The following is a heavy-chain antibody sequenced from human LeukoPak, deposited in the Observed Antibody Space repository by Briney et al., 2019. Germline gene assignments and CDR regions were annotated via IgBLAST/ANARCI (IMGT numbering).Heavy chain of an antibody. Sequence: PSQTLSLTCTVSGDSISSGSYYWSWIRQPAGKGLEWIGRIYTSGSTKYNPSLTSRVTISVDTSKKQFSLRLSSVTAADTAVYYCARLDGSGYYFEYWGQGTLVTVSS. V-gene: IGHV4-61*02. CDR3: ARLDGSGYYFEY. J-gene: IGHJ4*02. D-gene: IGHD3-22*01. CDR1: GDSISSGSYY. CDR2: IYTSGST.